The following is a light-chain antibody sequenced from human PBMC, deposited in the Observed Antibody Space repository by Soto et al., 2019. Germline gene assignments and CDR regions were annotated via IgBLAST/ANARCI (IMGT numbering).Light chain of an antibody. Sequence: SYELTQPLSVSVALGQTARITCGGNNIGTKNVHWYQQKAGQAPVLVIYRDNNRPSGIPERFSGSNSGNTATLTISRAQGGDEADYYCQVWDSSIVLFGGGTKLTVL. CDR1: NIGTKN. J-gene: IGLJ2*01. V-gene: IGLV3-9*01. CDR3: QVWDSSIVL. CDR2: RDN.